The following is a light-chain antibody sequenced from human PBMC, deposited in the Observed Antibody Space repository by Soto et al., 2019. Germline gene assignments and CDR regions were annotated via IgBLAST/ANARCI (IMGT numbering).Light chain of an antibody. V-gene: IGKV3-15*01. CDR2: DAS. J-gene: IGKJ4*02. CDR1: QNVRSN. CDR3: QQYDNWPLS. Sequence: DIVMTQSPATLSVSPGERVTLSCRASQNVRSNLAWYHQKPGQAPRLLISDASTRATGIPARFSGSGSGTEFTLTITSLQSEDFAVYYCQQYDNWPLSFGGGTRVEIK.